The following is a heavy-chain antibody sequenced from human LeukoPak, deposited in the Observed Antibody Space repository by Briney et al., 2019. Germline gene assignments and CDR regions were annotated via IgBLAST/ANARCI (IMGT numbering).Heavy chain of an antibody. V-gene: IGHV3-7*04. CDR1: GFTFSDYW. CDR3: ARDRGFSYGIDF. CDR2: IQQDGSEK. J-gene: IGHJ4*02. Sequence: GGSLRLSRAASGFTFSDYWMSWVRQAPGKGLEWVASIQQDGSEKYYVDSVKGRFTISRDNAKKSLFLQVSSLRGEDTAVYYCARDRGFSYGIDFWGQGTLVTVSS. D-gene: IGHD5-18*01.